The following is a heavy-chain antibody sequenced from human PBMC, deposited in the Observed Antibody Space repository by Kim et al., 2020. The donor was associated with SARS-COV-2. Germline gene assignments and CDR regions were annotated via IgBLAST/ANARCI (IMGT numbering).Heavy chain of an antibody. J-gene: IGHJ5*02. V-gene: IGHV4-31*03. CDR2: IYYSGST. CDR1: GGSISSGGYY. Sequence: SETLSLTCTVSGGSISSGGYYWSWIRQHPGKGLEWIGYIYYSGSTYYNPSLKSRVTISVDTSKNQFSLKLSSVTAADTAVYYCARDTPSPGGWFDPWGQGTLVTVSS. D-gene: IGHD3-10*01. CDR3: ARDTPSPGGWFDP.